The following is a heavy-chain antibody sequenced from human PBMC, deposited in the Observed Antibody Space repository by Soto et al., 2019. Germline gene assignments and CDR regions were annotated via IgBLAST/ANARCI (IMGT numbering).Heavy chain of an antibody. Sequence: GGSLRLSCAASGFTFSSYGMHWVRQAPGKGLEWVALMSCSGDNTYYADSVKGRFTISRDNSKNTLYLQMNSLRAEDTAVYYCAFHIFGVVITYFDFWGQGTLVTVSS. D-gene: IGHD3-3*02. CDR2: MSCSGDNT. V-gene: IGHV3-33*08. CDR3: AFHIFGVVITYFDF. J-gene: IGHJ4*02. CDR1: GFTFSSYG.